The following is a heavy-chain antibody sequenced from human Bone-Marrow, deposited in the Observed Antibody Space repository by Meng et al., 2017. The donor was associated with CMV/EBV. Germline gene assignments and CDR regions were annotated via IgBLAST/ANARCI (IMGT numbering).Heavy chain of an antibody. D-gene: IGHD3-3*01. J-gene: IGHJ5*02. CDR3: ARDRDQYYDFWSGLARVGNWFDP. V-gene: IGHV3-30*04. CDR2: ISYDGSNK. CDR1: GFTFSSYA. Sequence: GGSLRLSCAASGFTFSSYAMHWVRQAPGKGLEWVAVISYDGSNKYYADSVKGRFTISRDNSRNTRYLQMNSLRAEDTAVYYCARDRDQYYDFWSGLARVGNWFDPWGQGTLVTVSS.